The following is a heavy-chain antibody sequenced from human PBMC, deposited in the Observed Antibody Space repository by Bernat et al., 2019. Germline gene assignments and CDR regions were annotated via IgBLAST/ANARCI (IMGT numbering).Heavy chain of an antibody. CDR1: GFTFSNYW. Sequence: EVQLVESGGDLVQPGGPLRLSCAASGFTFSNYWMSWVRQAPGMGLEWVANIKQDGSDKYYVDSVKGRFTISRDNAKNSLYLQMNSLRAEDTAVYYCASYSGSYAFVSWGQGTLVTVSS. CDR3: ASYSGSYAFVS. D-gene: IGHD1-26*01. CDR2: IKQDGSDK. V-gene: IGHV3-7*03. J-gene: IGHJ4*02.